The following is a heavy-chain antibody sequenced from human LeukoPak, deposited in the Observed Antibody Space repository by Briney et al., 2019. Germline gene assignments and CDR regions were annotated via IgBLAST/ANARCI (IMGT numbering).Heavy chain of an antibody. V-gene: IGHV4-30-4*01. CDR2: IYYSGST. CDR3: ARSKYYYDSSGSLGY. CDR1: GGSISSGDYY. D-gene: IGHD3-22*01. J-gene: IGHJ4*02. Sequence: SQTLSLTCTVSGGSISSGDYYWSWIRQPPGKGLEWIGYIYYSGSTYYNPSLKSRVTISVDTSKNQFSLKLSSVTAADTAVYYCARSKYYYDSSGSLGYWGQGTLVTVSS.